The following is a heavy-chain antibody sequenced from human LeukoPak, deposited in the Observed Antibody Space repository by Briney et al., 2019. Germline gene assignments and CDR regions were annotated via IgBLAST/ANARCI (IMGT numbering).Heavy chain of an antibody. CDR3: ARFETRGTGDFDN. Sequence: PGGSLRLSCAASGFIFSSYSMNWVRQTPGKRLEWVPSISGSSTYIFYADSVKGRFTISRDDAKNSVYLQMNSLRDEDTAVYYCARFETRGTGDFDNWGQGTLVTVSS. J-gene: IGHJ4*02. CDR1: GFIFSSYS. V-gene: IGHV3-21*06. CDR2: ISGSSTYI. D-gene: IGHD3/OR15-3a*01.